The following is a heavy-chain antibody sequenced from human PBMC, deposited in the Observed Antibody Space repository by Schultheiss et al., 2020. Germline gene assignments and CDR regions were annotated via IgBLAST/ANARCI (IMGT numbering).Heavy chain of an antibody. CDR1: GYTFTSYG. CDR3: TTALDDYGVIIDY. Sequence: GESLKISCKASGYTFTSYGISWVRQAPGQGLEWMGWISAYNGNTNYAQKLQGRVTMTIDTSTSTAYMELRSLRSDDTAVYYCTTALDDYGVIIDYWGQGTLVTVSS. CDR2: ISAYNGNT. D-gene: IGHD4-17*01. V-gene: IGHV1-18*01. J-gene: IGHJ4*02.